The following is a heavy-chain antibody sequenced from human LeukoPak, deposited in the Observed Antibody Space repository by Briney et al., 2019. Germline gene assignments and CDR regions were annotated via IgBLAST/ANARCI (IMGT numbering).Heavy chain of an antibody. CDR1: GYTFTSYG. D-gene: IGHD3-22*01. CDR2: ISAYNGNT. V-gene: IGHV1-18*01. Sequence: GASVKVSCKASGYTFTSYGISWVRQAPGQGLEWMGWISAYNGNTNYAQKLQSRVTMTTDTSTSTAYMELRRLRSDDTAVYYCAREVDYYDSSDYFPLGYWGRGTLVTVSS. J-gene: IGHJ4*02. CDR3: AREVDYYDSSDYFPLGY.